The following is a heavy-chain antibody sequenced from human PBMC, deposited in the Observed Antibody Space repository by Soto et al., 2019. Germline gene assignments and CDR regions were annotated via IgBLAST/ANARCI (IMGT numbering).Heavy chain of an antibody. CDR1: GGTFSSYA. J-gene: IGHJ4*02. CDR3: ASMEPNTAMAPGDY. D-gene: IGHD5-18*01. CDR2: IIPIFGTA. Sequence: GASVKVSCKASGGTFSSYAISWVRQAPGQGLEWMGGIIPIFGTANYAQKFQGRVTITADESTSTAYMELSSLRSEDTAVYYCASMEPNTAMAPGDYWGQGTLVTVSS. V-gene: IGHV1-69*13.